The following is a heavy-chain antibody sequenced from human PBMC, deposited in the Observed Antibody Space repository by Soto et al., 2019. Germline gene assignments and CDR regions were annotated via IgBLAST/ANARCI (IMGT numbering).Heavy chain of an antibody. CDR1: GASVNSGDYY. V-gene: IGHV4-30-4*01. Sequence: QVQLQESGPGLVKASQTLSLTCTVSGASVNSGDYYWSWVRQPPGRGLEWIGYIHYSETIYYNPSLKSXXXXXXXXXXXXXXXXXXXXTAADTAVYYCARAHRYYDYPDIWGQGTTVTVSS. J-gene: IGHJ3*02. CDR2: IHYSETI. D-gene: IGHD3-22*01. CDR3: ARAHRYYDYPDI.